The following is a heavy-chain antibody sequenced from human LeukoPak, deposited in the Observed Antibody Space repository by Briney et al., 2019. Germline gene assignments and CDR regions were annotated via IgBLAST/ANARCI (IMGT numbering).Heavy chain of an antibody. CDR2: IGGSGGST. D-gene: IGHD1-26*01. V-gene: IGHV3-23*01. CDR3: AKSIVPFDY. J-gene: IGHJ4*02. Sequence: QSGRSLRLSCAASGFTFSSYAMSWVRQAPGKGLEWASAIGGSGGSTYYADSVKGRFTISRDNSKNTLYLQMNSLRVEDTAVYYCAKSIVPFDYWGQGTLVTVSS. CDR1: GFTFSSYA.